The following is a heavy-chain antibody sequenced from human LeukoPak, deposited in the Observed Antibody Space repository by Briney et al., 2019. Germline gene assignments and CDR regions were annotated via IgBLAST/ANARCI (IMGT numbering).Heavy chain of an antibody. D-gene: IGHD1-26*01. J-gene: IGHJ4*02. V-gene: IGHV3-30-3*01. CDR2: ISYDGSNK. CDR1: GFTFSSHA. Sequence: QSGGSLRLSCAASGFTFSSHAMYWVRQAPGKGLEWVAVISYDGSNKYYADSVKGRFTISRDNFKNTLYLQVNSLRAEDTAVYYCARDNWRGSYYFDYWGQGTLVTVSS. CDR3: ARDNWRGSYYFDY.